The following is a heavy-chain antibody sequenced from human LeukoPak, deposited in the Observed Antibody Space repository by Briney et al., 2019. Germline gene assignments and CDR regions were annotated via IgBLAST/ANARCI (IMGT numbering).Heavy chain of an antibody. CDR2: IYPADSTA. J-gene: IGHJ4*02. Sequence: GESLKISCKASGYSFTTYWIGWVRQMPGKGLEWMGIIYPADSTAHYSPSFQGQVTISVDKSINTAYLQWSRLKASDTAMYYCARHPKGGYSGYVSDYWGQGTLVTVSS. CDR3: ARHPKGGYSGYVSDY. CDR1: GYSFTTYW. V-gene: IGHV5-51*01. D-gene: IGHD5-12*01.